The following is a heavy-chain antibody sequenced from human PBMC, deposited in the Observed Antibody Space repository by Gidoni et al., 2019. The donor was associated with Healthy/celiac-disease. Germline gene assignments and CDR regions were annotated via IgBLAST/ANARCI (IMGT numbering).Heavy chain of an antibody. CDR1: GGSFSGYY. Sequence: TLSLTCAVYGGSFSGYYWSWIRQPPGKGLEWIGEINHSGSTNYNPSLKSRVTISVDTSKNQFSLKLSSVTAADTAVYYCARIAPSGIVVVPAAMNDAFDIWGQGTMVTVSS. J-gene: IGHJ3*02. CDR3: ARIAPSGIVVVPAAMNDAFDI. V-gene: IGHV4-34*01. CDR2: INHSGST. D-gene: IGHD2-2*01.